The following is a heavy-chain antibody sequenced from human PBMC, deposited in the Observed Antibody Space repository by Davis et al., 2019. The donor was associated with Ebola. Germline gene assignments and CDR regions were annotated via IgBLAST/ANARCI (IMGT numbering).Heavy chain of an antibody. J-gene: IGHJ5*02. Sequence: HSQTLSLTCDISGDSVSINSAGWNWIRQSPSRGLEWLGRTYYNSEWYSDYATSVRGRITINADTSGNKFYLQLNSVTPDDTAVYYCTRGWLRGWFDPWGQGTQVIVSS. V-gene: IGHV6-1*01. D-gene: IGHD5-12*01. CDR1: GDSVSINSAG. CDR2: TYYNSEWYS. CDR3: TRGWLRGWFDP.